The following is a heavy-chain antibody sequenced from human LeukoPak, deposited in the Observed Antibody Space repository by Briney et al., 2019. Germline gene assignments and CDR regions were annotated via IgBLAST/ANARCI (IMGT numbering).Heavy chain of an antibody. D-gene: IGHD3-10*01. Sequence: QPGGSLRLSCAVSGFTVSSNYVSWVRQAPGKGLEWVSVIYGGGTTYYADSVKGRFTVSRDNSKSKLYLQMNSLRAEDTAVYYCAKDSSPWDPMASWGQGTLVTVSS. CDR1: GFTVSSNY. CDR3: AKDSSPWDPMAS. CDR2: IYGGGTT. V-gene: IGHV3-53*01. J-gene: IGHJ4*02.